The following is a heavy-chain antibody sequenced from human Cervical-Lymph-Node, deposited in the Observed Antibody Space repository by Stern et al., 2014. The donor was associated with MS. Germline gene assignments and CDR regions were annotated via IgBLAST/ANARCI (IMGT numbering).Heavy chain of an antibody. CDR2: ISGSGSHI. J-gene: IGHJ4*02. V-gene: IGHV3-21*01. CDR3: AKDLFYSDSSGYPYDY. CDR1: GFIFRSYN. Sequence: VQLGQSGGGLVKPGGSLRLYCAASGFIFRSYNMNWVRQAPGKGLELVSCISGSGSHIFYADSVKGRFTISRDNAENSLYLQMSSLIAEDTAVYYCAKDLFYSDSSGYPYDYWGQGTLVTVSS. D-gene: IGHD3-22*01.